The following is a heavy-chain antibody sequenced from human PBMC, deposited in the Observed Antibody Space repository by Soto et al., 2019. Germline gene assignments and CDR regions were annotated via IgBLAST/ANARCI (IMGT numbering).Heavy chain of an antibody. CDR3: ARNAYYYGSGSPYYYGMDV. J-gene: IGHJ6*02. V-gene: IGHV1-69*13. CDR2: IIPIFGTA. D-gene: IGHD3-10*01. CDR1: GGTFSSYA. Sequence: SVKVSCKASGGTFSSYAISWVRQAPGQGLEWMGGIIPIFGTANYAQKFQGRVTITADESTSTAYMELSSLRSEDTAVYYCARNAYYYGSGSPYYYGMDVWGQGTTVTVSS.